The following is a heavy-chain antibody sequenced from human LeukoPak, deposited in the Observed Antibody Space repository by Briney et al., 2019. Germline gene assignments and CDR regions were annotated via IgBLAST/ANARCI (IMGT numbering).Heavy chain of an antibody. CDR1: GFTFSNYA. Sequence: GGSLRLSCAASGFTFSNYAMNWVRQPPGKGLEWVSAIGDSGTNTYYPDSVKGRFTISRDNSKKMLYLQMNSLRVEDTAIYYCAKNGDLSLFYWGQGTLVTVSS. CDR3: AKNGDLSLFY. CDR2: IGDSGTNT. J-gene: IGHJ4*02. V-gene: IGHV3-23*05. D-gene: IGHD2-21*02.